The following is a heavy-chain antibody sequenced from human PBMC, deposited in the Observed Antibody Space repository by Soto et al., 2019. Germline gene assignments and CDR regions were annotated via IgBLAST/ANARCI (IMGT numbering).Heavy chain of an antibody. CDR1: GGSISSSNW. CDR2: IYHSGST. V-gene: IGHV4-4*02. J-gene: IGHJ4*02. D-gene: IGHD5-12*01. Sequence: QVQLQESGPGLMKPSWTLSLTCAVSGGSISSSNWWSWVRQPPGKGLEWIGEIYHSGSTNYNPSLTSRVTISVDKSKNQCSLKLSSVTAADTAVYYCASTPGGSGYHWWGQGTLVTVSS. CDR3: ASTPGGSGYHW.